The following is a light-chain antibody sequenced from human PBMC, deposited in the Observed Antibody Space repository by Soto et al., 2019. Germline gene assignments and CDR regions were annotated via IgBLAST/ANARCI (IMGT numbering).Light chain of an antibody. J-gene: IGLJ2*01. CDR2: STN. CDR1: SASVLTSYY. V-gene: IGLV8-61*01. CDR3: ALYVGSGTVV. Sequence: QAVVSQEPSFSMSPGETVTLTCGLTSASVLTSYYPSWYQQTPGQAPRTLIYSTNIRSSGVPDRFSGSILGNKAALTITGAQADDESDYYCALYVGSGTVVFGGGTQLTVL.